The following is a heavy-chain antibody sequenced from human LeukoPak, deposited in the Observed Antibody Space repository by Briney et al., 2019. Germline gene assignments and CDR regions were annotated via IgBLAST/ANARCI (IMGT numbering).Heavy chain of an antibody. D-gene: IGHD2-21*02. CDR1: GYTFTSHY. CDR2: INSGSGTT. CDR3: ARDVSAMTAQGWFDY. Sequence: GASVKVSCKASGYTFTSHYIHWVRQAPGQGPEWMGIINSGSGTTTYAPNFQGRVSMTWDASTSTVYMQLTSLRSEDTAVYYCARDVSAMTAQGWFDYWGQGTLITVSS. V-gene: IGHV1-46*01. J-gene: IGHJ4*02.